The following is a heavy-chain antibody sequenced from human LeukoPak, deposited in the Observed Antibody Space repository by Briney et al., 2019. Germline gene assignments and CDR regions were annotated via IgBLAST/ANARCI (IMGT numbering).Heavy chain of an antibody. Sequence: PGGSLRLSCAASGCTFSSYAMHWVRQAPGKGLEWVAVISYDGSNKYYADSVKGRFTISRDNSKNTLYLQMNSLRAGDTAVYYCARGDTAMVTDYWGQGTLVNVSS. V-gene: IGHV3-30-3*01. D-gene: IGHD5-18*01. CDR2: ISYDGSNK. CDR1: GCTFSSYA. J-gene: IGHJ4*02. CDR3: ARGDTAMVTDY.